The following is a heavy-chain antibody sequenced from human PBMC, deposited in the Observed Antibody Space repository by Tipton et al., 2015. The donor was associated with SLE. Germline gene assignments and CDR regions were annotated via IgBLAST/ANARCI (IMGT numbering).Heavy chain of an antibody. CDR1: GGSISSYY. Sequence: TLSLTCTVSGGSISSYYWSWIRQPPGKGLEWIGYIYYSGSTNYNPSLKSRVTISVDTSKNQFSLKLSSVTAADTAVYYCARSIGGSARAIAFDIWGQGTMVTVSS. J-gene: IGHJ3*02. V-gene: IGHV4-59*08. D-gene: IGHD1-26*01. CDR3: ARSIGGSARAIAFDI. CDR2: IYYSGST.